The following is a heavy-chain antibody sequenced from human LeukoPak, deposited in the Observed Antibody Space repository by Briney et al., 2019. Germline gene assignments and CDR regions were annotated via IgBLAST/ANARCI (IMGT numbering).Heavy chain of an antibody. V-gene: IGHV1-24*01. CDR1: GYTLTELS. CDR2: FDPEDGET. D-gene: IGHD3-22*01. J-gene: IGHJ4*02. Sequence: ASVKVSCKVSGYTLTELSMHWVRQAPGKGLEWVGGFDPEDGETIYAQKFQGRVTMTEDTSTDTAYMELSSLRSEDTAVYYCATQLHSSGYQADFDYWGQGTLVTVSS. CDR3: ATQLHSSGYQADFDY.